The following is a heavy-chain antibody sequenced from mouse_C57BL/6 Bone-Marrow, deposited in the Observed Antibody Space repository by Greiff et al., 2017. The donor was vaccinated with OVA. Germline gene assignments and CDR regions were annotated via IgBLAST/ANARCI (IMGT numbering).Heavy chain of an antibody. J-gene: IGHJ2*01. CDR3: ARVPYYDFDY. CDR1: GYTFTSYW. V-gene: IGHV1-50*01. D-gene: IGHD1-2*01. CDR2: IDPSDSST. Sequence: QVQLQQPGAELVKPGASVKLSCKASGYTFTSYWMQWVKQRPGQGLEWIGEIDPSDSSTNYNQKFKGKATLTVDTSSSTAYMQLSSLTSEDSAVYYCARVPYYDFDYWGQGTTLTVSS.